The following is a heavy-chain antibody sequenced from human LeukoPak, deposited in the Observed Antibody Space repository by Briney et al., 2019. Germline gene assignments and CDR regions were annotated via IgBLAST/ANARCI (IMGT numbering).Heavy chain of an antibody. J-gene: IGHJ4*02. CDR2: ISAGSTSK. CDR3: SGDGEY. Sequence: GGSLRLSCAASGFTFSSYAMSWVRQAPGRGLECVSVISAGSTSKYYAESVKGRFTISRDNSKNTVYLQMNSLRVEDTAVYYCSGDGEYWGQGTLVTVSS. CDR1: GFTFSSYA. V-gene: IGHV3-23*01.